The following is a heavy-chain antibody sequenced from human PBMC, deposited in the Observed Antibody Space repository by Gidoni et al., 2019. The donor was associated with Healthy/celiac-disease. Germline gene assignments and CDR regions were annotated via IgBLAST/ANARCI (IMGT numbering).Heavy chain of an antibody. CDR1: GFTFSSYE. CDR2: ISSSGSTI. D-gene: IGHD4-17*01. J-gene: IGHJ2*01. Sequence: EVQLVESGGGLVQPGGSLRLSCAASGFTFSSYEMNWVRQAPGKGLEWVSYISSSGSTIYYADSVKGRFTISRDNAKNSLYLQMNSLRAEDTAVYYCARDPGFGDYEVGPWYFDLWGRGTLVTVSS. V-gene: IGHV3-48*03. CDR3: ARDPGFGDYEVGPWYFDL.